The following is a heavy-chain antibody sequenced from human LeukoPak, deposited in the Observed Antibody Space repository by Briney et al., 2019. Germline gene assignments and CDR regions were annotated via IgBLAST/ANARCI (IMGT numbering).Heavy chain of an antibody. CDR3: ARVQAMIVVASYYFDY. CDR1: GYTFTGYY. D-gene: IGHD3-22*01. CDR2: INPNSGGT. V-gene: IGHV1-2*02. Sequence: ASVKVSCKASGYTFTGYYMHWVRQAPGQGLEWMGWINPNSGGTNYAQKFQGRVTMTRDTSISTVYMELSRLRSDDTAVYYCARVQAMIVVASYYFDYWGQGTLVTVSS. J-gene: IGHJ4*02.